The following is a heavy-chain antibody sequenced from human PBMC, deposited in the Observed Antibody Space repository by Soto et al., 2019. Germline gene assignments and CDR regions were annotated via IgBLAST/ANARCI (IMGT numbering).Heavy chain of an antibody. V-gene: IGHV3-30*18. Sequence: QVQLVESGGGVVQPGRSLRLSCAASGFTFSSYGMHWVRQAPGKGLEWVAVISYDGSNKYYADSVKGRFTISRDNSKNTLYLQLNSLRAEDTAVYYFAKGYCSGGSCYSQTPDYYMDVWGKGTTVTVSS. CDR2: ISYDGSNK. J-gene: IGHJ6*03. D-gene: IGHD2-15*01. CDR3: AKGYCSGGSCYSQTPDYYMDV. CDR1: GFTFSSYG.